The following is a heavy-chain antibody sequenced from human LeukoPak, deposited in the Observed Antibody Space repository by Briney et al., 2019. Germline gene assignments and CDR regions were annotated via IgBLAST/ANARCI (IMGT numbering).Heavy chain of an antibody. D-gene: IGHD5-18*01. CDR1: GFTFSSYA. CDR3: AGGIQQWDY. V-gene: IGHV3-64*01. Sequence: GGSLRLSCAASGFTFSSYAMHWVRQAPGKGLEYVSAISSNGGSTYYANSVKGRFTISRDNSKNTLYLQMGSLRAEDMAVYYCAGGIQQWDYWGQGTLVTVSS. J-gene: IGHJ4*02. CDR2: ISSNGGST.